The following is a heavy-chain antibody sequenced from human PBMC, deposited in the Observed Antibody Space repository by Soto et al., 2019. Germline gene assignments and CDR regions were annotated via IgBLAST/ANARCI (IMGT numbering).Heavy chain of an antibody. J-gene: IGHJ6*02. CDR1: GYTFTGYY. Sequence: ASVKVSCKASGYTFTGYYMHWVRQAPGQGLEWMGWINPNSGGTNYAQKFQGRVTMTRDTSISTAYMELSRLRSDDTAVYYCARDLFRGLYYYYYGMDVWGQGTTVTVYS. D-gene: IGHD2-21*01. V-gene: IGHV1-2*02. CDR3: ARDLFRGLYYYYYGMDV. CDR2: INPNSGGT.